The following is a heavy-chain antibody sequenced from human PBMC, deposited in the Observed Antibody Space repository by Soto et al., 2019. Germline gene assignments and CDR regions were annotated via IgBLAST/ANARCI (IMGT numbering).Heavy chain of an antibody. D-gene: IGHD1-1*01. CDR3: PNPIPKTGTPFGL. V-gene: IGHV3-23*01. CDR2: ISGSGDDT. Sequence: QLLESGGGFVQPGGSLRLSCVASGFTFSNFAMAWVRQAPGEGLEWVSAISGSGDDTFYADSMKGRFTISRDNSKDTLYLQINSLRAEDTALYSCPNPIPKTGTPFGLWGQARLVSVYS. J-gene: IGHJ4*02. CDR1: GFTFSNFA.